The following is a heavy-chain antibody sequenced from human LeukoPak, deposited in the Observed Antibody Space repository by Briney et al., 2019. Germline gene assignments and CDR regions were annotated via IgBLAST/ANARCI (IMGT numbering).Heavy chain of an antibody. CDR2: MNPNSGNT. Sequence: ASVKVSCKASGGTFSSYAINWVRQATGQGLEWMGWMNPNSGNTGYAQKFQGRVTMTRNTSISTAYMELSSLRSEDTAVYYCARWPGYCSSTSCYGYYYGMDVWGQGTTVTVSS. J-gene: IGHJ6*02. CDR1: GGTFSSYA. D-gene: IGHD2-2*01. CDR3: ARWPGYCSSTSCYGYYYGMDV. V-gene: IGHV1-8*02.